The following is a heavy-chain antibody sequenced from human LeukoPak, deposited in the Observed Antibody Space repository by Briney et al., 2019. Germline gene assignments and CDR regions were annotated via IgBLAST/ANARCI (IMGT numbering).Heavy chain of an antibody. CDR2: INTNTGNP. CDR1: GYTLTELS. J-gene: IGHJ3*02. Sequence: ASVKVSCKVSGYTLTELSMHWVRQAPGQGLEWMGWINTNTGNPTYAQGFTGRFVFSLDTSVSTAYLQISSLKAEDTAVYYCARVVEMATILRKSDAFDIWGQGTMVTVSS. CDR3: ARVVEMATILRKSDAFDI. V-gene: IGHV7-4-1*02. D-gene: IGHD5-24*01.